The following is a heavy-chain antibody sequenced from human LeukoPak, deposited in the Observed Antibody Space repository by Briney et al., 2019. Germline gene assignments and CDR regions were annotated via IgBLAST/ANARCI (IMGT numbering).Heavy chain of an antibody. Sequence: GGSLRLSCAASGFTFSSYGMHWVRQAPGKGLEWVAVIWYDGSNKYYADSVKGRFTISRDNSKNTLYLQMNSLRAEDTAVYYCARGPTSSVCFDYWGQGTLVTVSS. D-gene: IGHD2-8*01. J-gene: IGHJ4*02. CDR2: IWYDGSNK. CDR1: GFTFSSYG. V-gene: IGHV3-33*01. CDR3: ARGPTSSVCFDY.